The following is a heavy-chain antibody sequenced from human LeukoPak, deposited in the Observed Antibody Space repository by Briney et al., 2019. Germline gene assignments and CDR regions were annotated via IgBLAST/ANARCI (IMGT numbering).Heavy chain of an antibody. CDR2: IRYDGSNK. Sequence: PGGSLRLSCAASGFTFSSYGMHWVRQAPGKGLEWVAFIRYDGSNKYYADSVKGRFTISRDNSKNTLYLQMNSLRAEDTAVYYCAKAPLTYYYGSWSYYPPLDYWGQGTLVTVSS. CDR1: GFTFSSYG. V-gene: IGHV3-30*02. CDR3: AKAPLTYYYGSWSYYPPLDY. D-gene: IGHD3-10*01. J-gene: IGHJ4*02.